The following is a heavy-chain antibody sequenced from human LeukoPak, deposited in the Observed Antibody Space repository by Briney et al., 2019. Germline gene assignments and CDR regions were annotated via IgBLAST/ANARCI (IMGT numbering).Heavy chain of an antibody. Sequence: GGSLRLSCAASGFTFSSYWMHWVRQAPGKGLVWVSRINSDGSSTNYADSVKGRFTISRENAKNTLYLQMNSLRAEDTAVYYCARDPPSGISMDQWGQGTQVTVSS. CDR2: INSDGSST. V-gene: IGHV3-74*01. CDR1: GFTFSSYW. D-gene: IGHD3-10*01. CDR3: ARDPPSGISMDQ. J-gene: IGHJ4*02.